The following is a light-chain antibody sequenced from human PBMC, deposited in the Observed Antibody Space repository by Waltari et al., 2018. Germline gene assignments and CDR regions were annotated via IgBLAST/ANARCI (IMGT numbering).Light chain of an antibody. CDR1: QSVGTF. CDR2: GAS. Sequence: IVLTQSPGTLSLSPGERATLSCRASQSVGTFLVWYQQKPGQAPRLLIQGASTRATGTPDRFSGSGSGIDFSLTISRLEPEDFAMYYCQHYVRLPVTFGQGTKVEI. J-gene: IGKJ1*01. V-gene: IGKV3-20*01. CDR3: QHYVRLPVT.